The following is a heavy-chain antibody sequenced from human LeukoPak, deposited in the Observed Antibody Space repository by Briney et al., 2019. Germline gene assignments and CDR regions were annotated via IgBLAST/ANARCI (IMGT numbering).Heavy chain of an antibody. D-gene: IGHD3-16*02. Sequence: ASVKVSCKASGYTFTSYDINWVRQATGQGLEWMGWMNPNSANTGYAQKFQGRVTMTRNTSISTAYMELSSLRSEDTAVYYCARGYEDYVWGSYRHFDYWGQGTLVTVSS. J-gene: IGHJ4*02. CDR1: GYTFTSYD. CDR2: MNPNSANT. V-gene: IGHV1-8*01. CDR3: ARGYEDYVWGSYRHFDY.